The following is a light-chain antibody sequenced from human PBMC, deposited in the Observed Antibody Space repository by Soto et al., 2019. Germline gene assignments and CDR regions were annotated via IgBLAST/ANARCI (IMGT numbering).Light chain of an antibody. V-gene: IGKV3D-20*02. Sequence: IVLTQSPGTLSLSPGERATLSCRASQSVSSSYLAWYQQRPGLAPRLVIYGASNRATGIPDRFSGSGSGTDFTLTISSLEPEDAAVYYCQQRSNWPPITFGQGTRLEIK. J-gene: IGKJ5*01. CDR3: QQRSNWPPIT. CDR1: QSVSSSY. CDR2: GAS.